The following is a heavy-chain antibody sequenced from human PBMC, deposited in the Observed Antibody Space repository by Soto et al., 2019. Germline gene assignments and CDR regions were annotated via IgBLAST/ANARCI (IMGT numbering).Heavy chain of an antibody. V-gene: IGHV3-23*01. D-gene: IGHD3-10*01. Sequence: QLLQSGGGLVQPGGSLTLSCAASGFTFGTTDMSWFRQAPGEGLEWVSTIDGRGGITYYADSVKGRFTISRDNSRNTVYLQMNSLRGDDTALYYCVKNSGWFNTWGQGALVNVSS. CDR1: GFTFGTTD. J-gene: IGHJ5*02. CDR3: VKNSGWFNT. CDR2: IDGRGGIT.